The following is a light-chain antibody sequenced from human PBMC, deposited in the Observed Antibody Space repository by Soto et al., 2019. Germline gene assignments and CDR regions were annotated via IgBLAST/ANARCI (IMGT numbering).Light chain of an antibody. V-gene: IGKV3-15*01. J-gene: IGKJ1*01. CDR3: QYYGDSPPAWA. Sequence: EIVMTQSPATLSVSPGERATLSCWASQSVSSNLAWYQQKPGQAPRLLIYGASTRATGIPARFSGSGSGTEFTLSISRLEPEDFAVYYCQYYGDSPPAWAFGQGTKVDIK. CDR1: QSVSSN. CDR2: GAS.